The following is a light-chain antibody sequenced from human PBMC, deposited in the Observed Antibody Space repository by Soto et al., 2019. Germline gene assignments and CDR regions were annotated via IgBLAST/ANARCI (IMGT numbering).Light chain of an antibody. V-gene: IGKV1-39*01. CDR3: QQSYSTPYT. CDR2: AAS. CDR1: QIISKY. Sequence: DIQMTQSPSSLSASAGDTVTITCRASQIISKYLNWYQQKPGKAPKLLIYAASALQSGVPSRFSGSGSGTDYTLSISSLQPEDFATYYCQQSYSTPYTFDQGTRVEIK. J-gene: IGKJ2*01.